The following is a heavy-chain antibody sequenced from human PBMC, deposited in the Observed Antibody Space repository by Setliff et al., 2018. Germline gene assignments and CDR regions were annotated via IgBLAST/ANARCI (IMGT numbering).Heavy chain of an antibody. D-gene: IGHD1-26*01. CDR1: GYTFTRYY. CDR2: INPSGGST. CDR3: ARDRGGSPLNYYMDV. V-gene: IGHV1-46*01. Sequence: ASVKVSCKASGYTFTRYYMHWVRQAPGQGLEWVGIINPSGGSTSYAQKFQGRVTMTRDTSTSTVYMELSSLRSEDTAVYYCARDRGGSPLNYYMDVWGKGTTVTV. J-gene: IGHJ6*03.